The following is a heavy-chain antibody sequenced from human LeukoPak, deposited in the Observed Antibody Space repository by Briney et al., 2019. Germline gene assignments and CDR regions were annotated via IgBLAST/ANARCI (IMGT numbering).Heavy chain of an antibody. J-gene: IGHJ4*02. CDR2: IYYSGSN. Sequence: PSETLSLTCTVSGGSITSDSYYWSWIRQHPGKGLEWIAYIYYSGSNYYNPSLKNRVTISVDTSKNQFSLKLSFVTAADTAVYFCARGKDSSDYFDYWGQGTLVTVSS. V-gene: IGHV4-31*03. CDR1: GGSITSDSYY. D-gene: IGHD3-22*01. CDR3: ARGKDSSDYFDY.